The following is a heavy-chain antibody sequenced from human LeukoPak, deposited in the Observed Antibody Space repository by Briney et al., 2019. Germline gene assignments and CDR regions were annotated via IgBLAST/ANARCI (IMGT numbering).Heavy chain of an antibody. CDR3: ARGVEFSWITRSGQAAHYFDY. J-gene: IGHJ4*02. CDR1: GGSISSGSYY. V-gene: IGHV4-61*02. D-gene: IGHD3-10*01. CDR2: IYTSGST. Sequence: SETLSLTCTVSGGSISSGSYYWSWIRQPAGKGLEWIGRIYTSGSTNYNPSLTSRVTISVDTSKNQFSLKLSSVTAADTAVYYCARGVEFSWITRSGQAAHYFDYWGQGTLVTVSS.